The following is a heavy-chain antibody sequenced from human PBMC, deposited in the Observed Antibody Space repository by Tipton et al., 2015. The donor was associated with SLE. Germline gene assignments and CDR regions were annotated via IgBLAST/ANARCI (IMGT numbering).Heavy chain of an antibody. CDR2: IYNSGIT. D-gene: IGHD2-15*01. CDR3: GKSVVVVSPRDYYYYMDV. J-gene: IGHJ6*03. CDR1: GGSISSGSYY. V-gene: IGHV4-61*02. Sequence: TLSLTCTVSGGSISSGSYYWRWIRQPAGKGLEWIGLIYNSGITNYNPSLQSRVTLSVDMSKNQFSLRLSSVTAADTGVYYCGKSVVVVSPRDYYYYMDVWGKGTTVTVSS.